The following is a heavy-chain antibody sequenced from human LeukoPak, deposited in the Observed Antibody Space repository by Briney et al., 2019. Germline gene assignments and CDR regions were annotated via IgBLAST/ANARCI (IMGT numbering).Heavy chain of an antibody. V-gene: IGHV4-59*01. Sequence: PSETPSLTCTVSGVSISSYSWSWIRQPPGKGLEWIGYIYYSGSTNYNPSLKSRVTISVDTSKNQFSLKLSSVTAADTAVYYCARAKYYYDSSGYYYVDWGQGTLVTVSS. D-gene: IGHD3-22*01. CDR2: IYYSGST. CDR1: GVSISSYS. J-gene: IGHJ4*02. CDR3: ARAKYYYDSSGYYYVD.